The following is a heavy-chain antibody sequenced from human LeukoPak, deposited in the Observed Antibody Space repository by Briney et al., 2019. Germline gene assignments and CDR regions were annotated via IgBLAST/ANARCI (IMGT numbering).Heavy chain of an antibody. J-gene: IGHJ2*01. CDR1: GFTLSSYA. CDR2: ISGSGGST. Sequence: GGSLRLSCAASGFTLSSYAMSWVRQAPGKGLEWVSAISGSGGSTYYADSVKGRFTISRDNSKNTLYLQMNSLRAEDTAVYYCAKDIYVGDLGNYWYFDLWGRGTLATVSS. CDR3: AKDIYVGDLGNYWYFDL. V-gene: IGHV3-23*01. D-gene: IGHD4-17*01.